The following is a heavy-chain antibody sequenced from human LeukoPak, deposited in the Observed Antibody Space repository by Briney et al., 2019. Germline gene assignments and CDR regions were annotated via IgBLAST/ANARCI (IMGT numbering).Heavy chain of an antibody. V-gene: IGHV3-15*01. Sequence: SGGSQRLSCAASGFTFSNAWMSWVRQAPGKGLEWVGRIKSKTDGGTTDYAASVKGRFTISRDDSKNTLYLQMNSLKTEDTAVYYCTTDPMQAIFGVVNGQWGQGTLVTVSS. CDR3: TTDPMQAIFGVVNGQ. J-gene: IGHJ4*02. CDR2: IKSKTDGGTT. CDR1: GFTFSNAW. D-gene: IGHD3-3*01.